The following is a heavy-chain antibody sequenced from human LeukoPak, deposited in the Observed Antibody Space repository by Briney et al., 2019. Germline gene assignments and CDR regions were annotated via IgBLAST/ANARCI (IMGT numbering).Heavy chain of an antibody. J-gene: IGHJ4*02. Sequence: SETLSLTCAVSGGSISSSNWWSWVRPPPGKGLEWIGEIYHSGSTNYNPSLKSRVTISVDKSKNQFSLKLSSVTAADTAVYYCARWGYSGSYGFDYWGQGTLVTVSS. D-gene: IGHD1-26*01. CDR1: GGSISSSNW. CDR2: IYHSGST. V-gene: IGHV4-4*02. CDR3: ARWGYSGSYGFDY.